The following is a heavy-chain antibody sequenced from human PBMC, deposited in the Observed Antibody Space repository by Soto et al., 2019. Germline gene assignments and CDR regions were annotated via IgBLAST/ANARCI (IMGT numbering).Heavy chain of an antibody. Sequence: QVQLQESGPGLVKPSETLSLTCTVSGGSIENYYWSWIRQPPGKGLEWIGCVYYSGSTNYNPSLKSRVTISVDMSKNQFSLKLTSVTAADTAIYYCARSKRMDVWGQGTTVTGSS. CDR3: ARSKRMDV. J-gene: IGHJ6*02. CDR1: GGSIENYY. CDR2: VYYSGST. V-gene: IGHV4-59*01.